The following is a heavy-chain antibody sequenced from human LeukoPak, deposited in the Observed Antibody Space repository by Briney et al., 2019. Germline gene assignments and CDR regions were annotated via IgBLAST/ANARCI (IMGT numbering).Heavy chain of an antibody. Sequence: GASVKVSCKASGYTFTCYYMHWVRQAPGQGLEWMGWINPNSGGTNYAQKFQGRVTMTRDTSISTAYMELSRLRSDDTAVYYCARDRRIAVAGTGMDYWGQGTLVTVSS. J-gene: IGHJ4*02. CDR1: GYTFTCYY. CDR2: INPNSGGT. CDR3: ARDRRIAVAGTGMDY. D-gene: IGHD6-19*01. V-gene: IGHV1-2*02.